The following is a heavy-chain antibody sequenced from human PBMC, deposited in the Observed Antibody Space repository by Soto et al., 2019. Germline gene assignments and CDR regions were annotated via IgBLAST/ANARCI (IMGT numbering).Heavy chain of an antibody. CDR3: ARGSAFIGLDY. CDR1: GFIFSRYS. CDR2: IGTSVSYI. V-gene: IGHV3-21*01. Sequence: GGSLSLSCAVSGFIFSRYSMNWVRQAPGKGLEWVSSIGTSVSYIYDTDSVKGRFTISRDNTKDSLYLQMNSLRAEDTAIYYCARGSAFIGLDYWGQGTPVTVSS. D-gene: IGHD1-26*01. J-gene: IGHJ4*02.